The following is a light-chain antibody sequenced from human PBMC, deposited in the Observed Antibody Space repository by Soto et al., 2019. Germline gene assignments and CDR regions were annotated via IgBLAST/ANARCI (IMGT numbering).Light chain of an antibody. CDR3: QQRSQWPWT. CDR1: QSVSID. V-gene: IGKV3-11*01. J-gene: IGKJ1*01. Sequence: EIVLTQSPATLSLSPGERATLSCRASQSVSIDLAWYQQKPGQAPRLLIYDPSNRATGIAARFSGGGSGTDFTLTISSPEPEDFAVYYCQQRSQWPWTFGQGTKVEIK. CDR2: DPS.